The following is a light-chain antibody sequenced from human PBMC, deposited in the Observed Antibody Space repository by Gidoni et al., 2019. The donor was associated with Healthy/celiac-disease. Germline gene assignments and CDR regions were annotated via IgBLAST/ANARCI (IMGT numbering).Light chain of an antibody. Sequence: EIVLTQSPATLSLSPGESATLSCRASQSVSSYLAWYQQKPGQAPRLLIYDASNRATGIPARFSGSGFGTDFTLTISSLEPEDFAVYYCQQRSNWLTFGGXTKVEIK. J-gene: IGKJ4*01. V-gene: IGKV3-11*01. CDR1: QSVSSY. CDR3: QQRSNWLT. CDR2: DAS.